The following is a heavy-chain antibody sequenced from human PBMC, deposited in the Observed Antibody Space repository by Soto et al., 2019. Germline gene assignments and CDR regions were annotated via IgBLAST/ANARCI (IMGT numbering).Heavy chain of an antibody. D-gene: IGHD3-22*01. Sequence: SETLSLTCAVYGGSFSGYYWSWIRQPPGKGLEWIGEINHSGSTNYNPSLKSRVTISVDTSKNQFSLKLSSVTAADTAVYYCARGPLYYYDSSGYVYWGQGTLVTVSS. CDR3: ARGPLYYYDSSGYVY. CDR2: INHSGST. J-gene: IGHJ4*02. CDR1: GGSFSGYY. V-gene: IGHV4-34*01.